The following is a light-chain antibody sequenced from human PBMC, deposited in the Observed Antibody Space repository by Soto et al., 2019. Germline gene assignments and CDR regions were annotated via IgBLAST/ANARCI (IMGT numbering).Light chain of an antibody. J-gene: IGKJ1*01. CDR1: QTVNTW. CDR2: DAS. Sequence: IQMTHSPSTLSASVGDRVTITCRASQTVNTWLAWYQQKPGKAPKVLIFDASSLKTGVPSRFSGSGSGTEFTLTISNLQPDDFATYYCQQYDSYSSGQFGQGTKVDIK. CDR3: QQYDSYSSGQ. V-gene: IGKV1-5*01.